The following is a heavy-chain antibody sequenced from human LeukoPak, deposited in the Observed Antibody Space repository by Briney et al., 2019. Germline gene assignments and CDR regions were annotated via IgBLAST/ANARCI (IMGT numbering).Heavy chain of an antibody. Sequence: SETLSLTCAVYGGSFSGYYWSWIRQPPGKWLEWIGEINHSGSTNYNPSLKSRVTISVDTSKNQFSLKLSSVTAADTAVYYCARAMGSSGWRGWFDPWGQGTLVTVSS. J-gene: IGHJ5*02. CDR2: INHSGST. V-gene: IGHV4-34*01. D-gene: IGHD6-19*01. CDR3: ARAMGSSGWRGWFDP. CDR1: GGSFSGYY.